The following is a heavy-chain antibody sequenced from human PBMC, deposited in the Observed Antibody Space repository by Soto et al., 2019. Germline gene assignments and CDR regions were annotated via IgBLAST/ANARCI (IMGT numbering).Heavy chain of an antibody. D-gene: IGHD5-12*01. CDR2: IKSKTDGGTT. CDR3: TTVLNLQYSGYDLYYYYGMDV. Sequence: KGLEWVGRIKSKTDGGTTDYAAPVKGRFTISRDDSKNTLYLQMHSLKTEDTAVYYCTTVLNLQYSGYDLYYYYGMDVWGQGTTVTVFS. V-gene: IGHV3-15*01. J-gene: IGHJ6*02.